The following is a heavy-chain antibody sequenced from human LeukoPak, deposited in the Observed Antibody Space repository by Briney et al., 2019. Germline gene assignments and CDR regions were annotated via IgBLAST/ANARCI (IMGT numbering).Heavy chain of an antibody. CDR2: ISGSGGST. V-gene: IGHV3-23*01. D-gene: IGHD3-10*01. CDR1: GFTFSSYA. J-gene: IGHJ4*02. CDR3: AKDSSIWFGELSDFDY. Sequence: PGGSLRLSCAASGFTFSSYAMSWVRQAPGKGLEWVSAISGSGGSTYYADSVKGRFTISRDNSKNTLYLQMNSLRAEDTAVYYCAKDSSIWFGELSDFDYWGQGTLVTVSS.